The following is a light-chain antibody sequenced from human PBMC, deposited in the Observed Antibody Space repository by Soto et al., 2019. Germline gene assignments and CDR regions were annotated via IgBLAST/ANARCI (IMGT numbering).Light chain of an antibody. CDR3: QQSYTAPWT. Sequence: DIQMTQSPSSLSASVGDRVTITCRASQNIVNSLNWYQYKPGKAPKLLIYAASSFQSGVPSRFSGSGSGTDFTLTITSLQPEDFATYYCQQSYTAPWTFGQGTKVDIK. CDR1: QNIVNS. CDR2: AAS. V-gene: IGKV1-39*01. J-gene: IGKJ1*01.